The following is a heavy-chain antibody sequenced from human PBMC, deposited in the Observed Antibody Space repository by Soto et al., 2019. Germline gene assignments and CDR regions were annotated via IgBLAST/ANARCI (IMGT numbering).Heavy chain of an antibody. D-gene: IGHD6-6*01. Sequence: ASVKVSCKASGGTFSSYAISWVRQAPGQGLEWMGGIIPIFGTANYAQKFQGRVTIIADKSTSTAYVELSSLRAEDTAVYYCARDPEFTAGRQSRGLMDVCGQGPTVTVSS. V-gene: IGHV1-69*06. CDR1: GGTFSSYA. CDR3: ARDPEFTAGRQSRGLMDV. CDR2: IIPIFGTA. J-gene: IGHJ6*02.